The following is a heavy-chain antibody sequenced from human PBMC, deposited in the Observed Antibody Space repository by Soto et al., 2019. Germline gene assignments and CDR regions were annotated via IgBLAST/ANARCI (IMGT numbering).Heavy chain of an antibody. J-gene: IGHJ6*02. D-gene: IGHD5-12*01. CDR3: ARDTIVATYYYYGMDV. CDR1: GFTFSSYG. CDR2: IWYDGSNK. V-gene: IGHV3-33*01. Sequence: GGSLRLSCAASGFTFSSYGMHWVRQAPGKGLEWVAVIWYDGSNKYYADSVKGRFTISRDNSKNTLYLQMNSLRAEDTAVYYCARDTIVATYYYYGMDVWGQGTTVTVSS.